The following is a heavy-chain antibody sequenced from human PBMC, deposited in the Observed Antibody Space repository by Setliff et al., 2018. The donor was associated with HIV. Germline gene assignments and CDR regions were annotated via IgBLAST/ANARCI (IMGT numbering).Heavy chain of an antibody. CDR3: ARGYCSSTSCYGIYYFDN. Sequence: GASVKVSCKASGYTFIDYGISWVRQAPGQGLEWMGWISAYNGNTNYAQKLQGRVTMTTDTSTSTAYMELRSLRSDDTAVYYCARGYCSSTSCYGIYYFDNWGQGTPVTVSS. V-gene: IGHV1-18*01. CDR2: ISAYNGNT. CDR1: GYTFIDYG. D-gene: IGHD2-2*01. J-gene: IGHJ4*02.